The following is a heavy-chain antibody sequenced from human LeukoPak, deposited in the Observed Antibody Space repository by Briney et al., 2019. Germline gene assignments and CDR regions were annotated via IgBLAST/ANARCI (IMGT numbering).Heavy chain of an antibody. Sequence: PGGSLRLSCAASGFTFSSYWMSWVRQAPGKGLEWVANIKQDGSEKYYVDSVKGRFTISRDNAKNSLYLQMNSLRAEDTAVYYCARLIVVPAAIDYDYWGQGTLVTVSS. V-gene: IGHV3-7*01. CDR1: GFTFSSYW. CDR2: IKQDGSEK. D-gene: IGHD2-2*01. J-gene: IGHJ4*02. CDR3: ARLIVVPAAIDYDY.